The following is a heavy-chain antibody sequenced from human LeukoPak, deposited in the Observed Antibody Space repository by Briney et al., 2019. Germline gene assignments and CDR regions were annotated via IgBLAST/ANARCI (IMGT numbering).Heavy chain of an antibody. CDR3: ARHIGSGSWKFDY. D-gene: IGHD3-10*01. CDR2: IYPGDSHT. J-gene: IGHJ4*02. CDR1: GYSFSSYW. Sequence: GESLKISCKGSGYSFSSYWIAWVRQMPGKGLEWMGIIYPGDSHTIYSPSFQGQVTMSADKSISTAYLHWSSLKALDTAMYYCARHIGSGSWKFDYWGQGTLVTVSP. V-gene: IGHV5-51*01.